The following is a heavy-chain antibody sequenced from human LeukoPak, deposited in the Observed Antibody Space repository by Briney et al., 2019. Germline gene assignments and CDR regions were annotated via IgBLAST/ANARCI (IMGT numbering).Heavy chain of an antibody. Sequence: GGSLRLSCAASGFTLSTYAMSWVRQTPGKGLEWVAATSSSDAGTYHADSVRGRFTISRDNSKNTLYLQMNSLRAEDTAVYYCARHRGLRYFDWLWDAFDIWGQGTMVTVSS. J-gene: IGHJ3*02. CDR3: ARHRGLRYFDWLWDAFDI. D-gene: IGHD3-9*01. CDR2: TSSSDAGT. V-gene: IGHV3-23*01. CDR1: GFTLSTYA.